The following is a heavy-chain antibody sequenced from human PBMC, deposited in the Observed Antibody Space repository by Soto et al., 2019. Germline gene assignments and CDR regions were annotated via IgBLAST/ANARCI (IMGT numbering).Heavy chain of an antibody. Sequence: SETRSLARNVSGASISSYNYWGWFRQPPGKGLEWTGSIIYSGDIMYNPSLQSRLALFVDTSKNQFSLKLSSVTAEDTAVYYCAKATSSGYYLSRLYYFDYWGQGTLVTVSS. D-gene: IGHD3-22*01. CDR1: GASISSYNY. J-gene: IGHJ4*02. CDR3: AKATSSGYYLSRLYYFDY. V-gene: IGHV4-39*07. CDR2: IIYSGDI.